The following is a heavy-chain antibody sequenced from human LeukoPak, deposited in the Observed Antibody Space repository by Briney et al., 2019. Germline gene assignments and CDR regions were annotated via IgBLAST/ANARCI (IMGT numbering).Heavy chain of an antibody. V-gene: IGHV6-1*01. D-gene: IGHD6-13*01. CDR2: TYYRSKWSF. J-gene: IGHJ4*02. CDR3: ARGRYTSFDN. Sequence: SQTLSLTCAISGDSIFTNNVAWNWIRQSPSRGLEWLGRTYYRSKWSFDYAVSVKSRITINADTSKNQFSLQLSSVTPEDTAVYYCARGRYTSFDNWGQGTLVTVSS. CDR1: GDSIFTNNVA.